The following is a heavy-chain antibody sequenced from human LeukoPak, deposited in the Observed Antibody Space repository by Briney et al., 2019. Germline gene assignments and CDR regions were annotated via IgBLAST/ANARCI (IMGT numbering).Heavy chain of an antibody. D-gene: IGHD3-3*01. Sequence: PGGSLRLSCAASGFTFSSYWMTWVRQAPGKGLEWVANIKQDGSEKYYVDSVKGRSTISRDNAKNSLYVQMNSLRAEDTAVYYCARMYYDFWSGSAFDYWGQGTLVTVSS. J-gene: IGHJ4*02. CDR3: ARMYYDFWSGSAFDY. CDR1: GFTFSSYW. CDR2: IKQDGSEK. V-gene: IGHV3-7*01.